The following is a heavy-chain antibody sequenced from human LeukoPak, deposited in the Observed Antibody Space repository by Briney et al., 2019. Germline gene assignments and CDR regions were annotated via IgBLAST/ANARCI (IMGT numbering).Heavy chain of an antibody. CDR1: GFTFSSYA. Sequence: GGSLRLSCAASGFTFSSYAMSWVRQAPGKGLEWVSVISGSGDTTYYADSVKGRFTISRDNSDNTLYLQMNSLRAEDTAVYYCAKGGEVSGYIDPWGQGSLVTVSS. J-gene: IGHJ5*02. D-gene: IGHD5-24*01. CDR3: AKGGEVSGYIDP. V-gene: IGHV3-23*01. CDR2: ISGSGDTT.